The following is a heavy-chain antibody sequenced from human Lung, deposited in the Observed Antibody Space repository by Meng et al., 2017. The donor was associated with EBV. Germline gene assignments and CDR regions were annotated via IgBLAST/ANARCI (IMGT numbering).Heavy chain of an antibody. CDR3: ARGATSVFDL. CDR2: TYYRSKWYN. V-gene: IGHV6-1*01. CDR1: GDSVSSSRAA. Sequence: QVTLKQARPGLGKPSPALSPTCVIPGDSVSSSRAAWTWIRQSPSRGLEWLGRTYYRSKWYNDYAVFVKSRITINPDTSKNQFSLQLNSVTPEDTAVYYCARGATSVFDLWGRGTLVTVSS. J-gene: IGHJ2*01.